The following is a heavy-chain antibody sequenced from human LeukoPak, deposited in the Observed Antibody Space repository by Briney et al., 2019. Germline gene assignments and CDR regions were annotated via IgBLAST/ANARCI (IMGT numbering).Heavy chain of an antibody. D-gene: IGHD2-2*01. J-gene: IGHJ4*02. CDR2: ISGSGASI. CDR3: AKGGVVVVPAAHVDY. Sequence: GGSLRLSCVASGFTFSNYAMSWVRQAPGKALEWVSSISGSGASIYYADSVKGRFTISRDNSKNTLYLQMNSLRAEDTAVYYCAKGGVVVVPAAHVDYWGQGTLVTVSS. CDR1: GFTFSNYA. V-gene: IGHV3-23*01.